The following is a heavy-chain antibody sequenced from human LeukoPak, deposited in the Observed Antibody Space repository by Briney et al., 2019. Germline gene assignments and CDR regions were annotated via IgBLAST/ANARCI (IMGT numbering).Heavy chain of an antibody. D-gene: IGHD3-9*01. CDR2: IYPGDSDT. Sequence: GESLKISCKGSGYSFTSYWIGWVRQMPGKGLEWMGIIYPGDSDTRYSPSFQGQVTISADKSICTAYLQWSSLKASDTAMYYCARQGPEDDILTGYYDYWGQGTLVTVSS. V-gene: IGHV5-51*01. CDR1: GYSFTSYW. CDR3: ARQGPEDDILTGYYDY. J-gene: IGHJ4*02.